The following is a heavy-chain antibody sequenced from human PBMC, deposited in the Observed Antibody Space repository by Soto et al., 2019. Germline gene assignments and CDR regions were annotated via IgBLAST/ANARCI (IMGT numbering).Heavy chain of an antibody. V-gene: IGHV3-33*01. CDR2: IWYDGSNK. J-gene: IGHJ6*02. Sequence: GGSLRLSCAASGFTFSSYGMHWVRQAPGKGLGWVAVIWYDGSNKYYADSVKGRFTISRDNSKNTLYLQMNSLRAEDTAVYYCARGGRWLHNRRGMDVWGQGTTVTVSS. CDR1: GFTFSSYG. D-gene: IGHD3-16*01. CDR3: ARGGRWLHNRRGMDV.